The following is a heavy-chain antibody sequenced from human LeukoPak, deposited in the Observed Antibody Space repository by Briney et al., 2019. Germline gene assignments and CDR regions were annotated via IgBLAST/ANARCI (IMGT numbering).Heavy chain of an antibody. CDR3: AKDVGYSSTFTFEY. V-gene: IGHV3-9*01. Sequence: GGSLRLSCAASGFTFDDYAMHWVRQAPGKGLEWVSGIGWNSGSIDYADSVKGRFTISRDNAKSSLYLQMNSLRDEDTAFYYCAKDVGYSSTFTFEYWGQGTLVTVS. CDR2: IGWNSGSI. CDR1: GFTFDDYA. J-gene: IGHJ4*02. D-gene: IGHD6-13*01.